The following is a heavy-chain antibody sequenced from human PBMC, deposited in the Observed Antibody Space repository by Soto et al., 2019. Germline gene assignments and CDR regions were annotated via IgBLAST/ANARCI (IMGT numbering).Heavy chain of an antibody. CDR1: GFTFSSYA. J-gene: IGHJ4*02. V-gene: IGHV3-23*01. CDR3: AKGNPYVVVVAATPFLPYFDY. Sequence: GGSLRLSCAASGFTFSSYAMSWVRQAPGKGLEWVSAISGSGGSTYYADSVKGRFTISRDNSKNTLYLQMNSLRAEDTAVYYCAKGNPYVVVVAATPFLPYFDYWGQGTLVTVSS. CDR2: ISGSGGST. D-gene: IGHD2-15*01.